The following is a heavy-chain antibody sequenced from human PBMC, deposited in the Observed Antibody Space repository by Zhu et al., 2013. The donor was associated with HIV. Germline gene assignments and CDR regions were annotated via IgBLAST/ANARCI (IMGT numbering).Heavy chain of an antibody. J-gene: IGHJ4*02. V-gene: IGHV1-18*01. CDR3: ARSISAVGTPFFDY. CDR1: GYTFSNYG. CDR2: ISPYTGNT. Sequence: QVQLVQSGAELKKPGASVKVSCKASGYTFSNYGIAWVRQAPGQGLEWMGWISPYTGNTNYAQKLQGRVTMTADTSTSTASMELRNLTSDDTAVYYCARSISAVGTPFFDYWGQGTLVTVSS. D-gene: IGHD6-13*01.